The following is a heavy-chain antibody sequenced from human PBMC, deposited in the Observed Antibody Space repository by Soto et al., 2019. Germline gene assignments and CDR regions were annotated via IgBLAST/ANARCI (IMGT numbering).Heavy chain of an antibody. CDR2: IRNKANGFTT. J-gene: IGHJ4*02. V-gene: IGHV3-72*01. D-gene: IGHD3-16*01. CDR3: VSSGGNNRFFDY. Sequence: PGGSLRLSCAASGFTFSDHYVDWVRQAPGKGLEWVGRIRNKANGFTTEYAASVKDRFIISRDDSKNSGYLQMSSLETEDTAVYFFVSSGGNNRFFDYWGRGTLVPV. CDR1: GFTFSDHY.